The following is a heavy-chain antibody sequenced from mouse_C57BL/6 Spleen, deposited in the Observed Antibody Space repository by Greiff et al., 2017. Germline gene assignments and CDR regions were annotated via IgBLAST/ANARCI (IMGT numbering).Heavy chain of an antibody. CDR2: IDPANGNT. CDR3: ARRDDYDGVDY. D-gene: IGHD2-4*01. V-gene: IGHV14-3*01. CDR1: GFNIKNTY. Sequence: VQLQQSVAELVRPGASVKLSCTASGFNIKNTYVHWVKQRPEQGLEWIGRIDPANGNTKYAPKFQGKATITADTSSNTAYLQLSSLTSEDTAIYYCARRDDYDGVDYWGQGTTLTVSS. J-gene: IGHJ2*01.